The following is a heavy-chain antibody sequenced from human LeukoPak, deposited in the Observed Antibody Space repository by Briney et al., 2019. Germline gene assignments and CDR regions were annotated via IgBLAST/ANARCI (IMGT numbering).Heavy chain of an antibody. CDR3: AREATQYYYMDV. J-gene: IGHJ6*03. Sequence: GGSLRLSCAATGFTFSSYWMTWVRQAPGKGLEWVASIKQDGSEIYYADSVKGRFTISRDNAKNSLYLQMNSLRAEDTAVYYCAREATQYYYMDVWGKGTTVTVSS. V-gene: IGHV3-7*03. CDR1: GFTFSSYW. D-gene: IGHD1-26*01. CDR2: IKQDGSEI.